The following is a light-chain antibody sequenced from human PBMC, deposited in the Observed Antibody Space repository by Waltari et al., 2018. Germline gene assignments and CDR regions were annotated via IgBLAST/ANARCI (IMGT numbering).Light chain of an antibody. V-gene: IGLV3-25*03. J-gene: IGLJ3*02. Sequence: SYDLTQPASVSVSPGPTARITCSGDAFPKQYAYWYQKKPGQAPVLTIYKDTERPAGIPERFSGSTSGTTVTLTITGVLAEDEAQYYCQSADSSERWVFGGGTKLTVL. CDR2: KDT. CDR1: AFPKQY. CDR3: QSADSSERWV.